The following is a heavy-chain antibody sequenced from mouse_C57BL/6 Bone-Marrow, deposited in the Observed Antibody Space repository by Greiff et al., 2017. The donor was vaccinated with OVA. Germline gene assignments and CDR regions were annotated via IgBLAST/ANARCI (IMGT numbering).Heavy chain of an antibody. CDR1: GYSFTGYY. D-gene: IGHD4-1*01. Sequence: EVQRVESGPELVKPGASVKISCKASGYSFTGYYMNWVKQSPEKSLEWIGEINPSTGGTTYNQKFKAKATLTVDKSSSTAYMQLRSLTSEDSAVYCWARGGTCPFANWGQGTLVTVSA. CDR2: INPSTGGT. V-gene: IGHV1-42*01. J-gene: IGHJ3*01. CDR3: ARGGTCPFAN.